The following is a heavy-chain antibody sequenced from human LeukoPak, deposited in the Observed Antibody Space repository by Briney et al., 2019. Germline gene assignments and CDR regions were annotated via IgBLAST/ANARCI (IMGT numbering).Heavy chain of an antibody. CDR1: GDTFSSYA. J-gene: IGHJ4*02. Sequence: SSVKVSCKASGDTFSSYAISSVRQAPGQGLEWMGRIIPIFGTANYAQKFQGRVTITTDESTSTAYMELSGVRSADTDWYYCARDYSAVAGDNWGQGTLVTVSS. CDR2: IIPIFGTA. CDR3: ARDYSAVAGDN. D-gene: IGHD6-19*01. V-gene: IGHV1-69*05.